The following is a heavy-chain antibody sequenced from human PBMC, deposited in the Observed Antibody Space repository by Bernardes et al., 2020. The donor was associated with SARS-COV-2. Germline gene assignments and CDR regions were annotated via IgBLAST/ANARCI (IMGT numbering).Heavy chain of an antibody. D-gene: IGHD5-18*01. J-gene: IGHJ6*03. V-gene: IGHV4-39*07. CDR3: ARVNGGYSYGHYGGYGYYYMDV. CDR1: GGSISSSSYY. CDR2: IYYSGST. Sequence: SETLSLTCTVSGGSISSSSYYWGWIRQPPGKGLEWIGSIYYSGSTYYNPSLKSRVTISVDTSKNQFSLKLSSVTAADTAVYYCARVNGGYSYGHYGGYGYYYMDVWGKGTTVTVSS.